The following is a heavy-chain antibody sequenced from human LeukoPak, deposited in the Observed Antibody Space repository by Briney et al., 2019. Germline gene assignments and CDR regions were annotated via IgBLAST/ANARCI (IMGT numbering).Heavy chain of an antibody. CDR3: ARGLSYGDYPLDS. Sequence: SETLSLTCAVYGGSFSGYYWSWIRQPPGKGLECIGSIYSTGRTYYNPSLKSRVSISVDTSKNQFSLKLISVTAADTAVYYCARGLSYGDYPLDSWGQGSLVIVSS. V-gene: IGHV4-34*01. D-gene: IGHD4-17*01. CDR2: IYSTGRT. J-gene: IGHJ5*01. CDR1: GGSFSGYY.